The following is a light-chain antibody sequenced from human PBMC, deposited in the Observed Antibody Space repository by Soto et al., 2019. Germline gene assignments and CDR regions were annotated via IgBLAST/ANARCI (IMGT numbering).Light chain of an antibody. CDR2: VAS. Sequence: ETVLTQSPGTLSLSQGERATLSCRATQSVNNDYLAWYQQRPGLAPRLLIFVASGRATGIPDRFSGSGSGTDFTLTISRLEPEDVAIYYCQQYGTSPLTFGGGTKVDIK. CDR3: QQYGTSPLT. CDR1: QSVNNDY. J-gene: IGKJ4*01. V-gene: IGKV3-20*01.